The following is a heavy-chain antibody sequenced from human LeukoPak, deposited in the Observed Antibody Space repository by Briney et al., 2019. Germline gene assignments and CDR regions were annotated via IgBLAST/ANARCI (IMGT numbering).Heavy chain of an antibody. CDR1: DGSISTYY. J-gene: IGHJ3*02. V-gene: IGHV4-4*07. D-gene: IGHD3-3*01. CDR3: ARVVTIFGGAFDI. Sequence: PSETLSLTCTVSDGSISTYYWSWIRQPAGKGLEWIGRIYISGSTNYNPSLKSRVTMSVDTSKNLFSLKLSSVTAADTAVYYCARVVTIFGGAFDIWGQGTMVTVSS. CDR2: IYISGST.